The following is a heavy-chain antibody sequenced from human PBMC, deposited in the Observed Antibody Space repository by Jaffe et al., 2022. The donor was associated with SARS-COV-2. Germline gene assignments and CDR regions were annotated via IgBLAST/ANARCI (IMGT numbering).Heavy chain of an antibody. J-gene: IGHJ6*03. D-gene: IGHD1-26*01. CDR2: ISYDGSNK. V-gene: IGHV3-30*04. CDR1: GFTFSSYA. Sequence: QVQLVESGGGVVQPGRSLRLSCAASGFTFSSYAMHWVRQAPGKGLEWVAVISYDGSNKYYADSVKGRFTISRDNSKNTLYLQMNSLRAEDTAVYYCARAEHLGGVYYYYYMDVWGKGTTVTVSS. CDR3: ARAEHLGGVYYYYYMDV.